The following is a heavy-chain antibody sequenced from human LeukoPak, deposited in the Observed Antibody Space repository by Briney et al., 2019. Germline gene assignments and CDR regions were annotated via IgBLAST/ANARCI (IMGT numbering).Heavy chain of an antibody. V-gene: IGHV4-4*02. CDR1: GVSISSSEW. J-gene: IGHJ4*02. D-gene: IGHD3-9*01. CDR3: GKTDIYLNPIDY. CDR2: IHRDGRT. Sequence: PSETLSLTCAVSGVSISSSEWWIWVRQPPGQGLEWVGEIHRDGRTRYHPSLKSRVTMSMDYSKNQFSLDVRSVTAADTAIYYCGKTDIYLNPIDYWGPGSLVTVSS.